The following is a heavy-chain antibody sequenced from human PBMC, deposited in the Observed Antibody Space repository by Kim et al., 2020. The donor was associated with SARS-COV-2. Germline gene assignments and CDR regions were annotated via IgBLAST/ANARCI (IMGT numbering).Heavy chain of an antibody. J-gene: IGHJ4*02. D-gene: IGHD3-10*01. CDR1: GYTFTSYG. Sequence: ASVKVSCKASGYTFTSYGISWVRQAPGQGLEWMAWINAYNGDTNYAQALQGRVTMTTDTSTSTAYMELRSLRSDDTAVYYCARDGSGSWNDYWGQGTLVTVSS. V-gene: IGHV1-18*01. CDR2: INAYNGDT. CDR3: ARDGSGSWNDY.